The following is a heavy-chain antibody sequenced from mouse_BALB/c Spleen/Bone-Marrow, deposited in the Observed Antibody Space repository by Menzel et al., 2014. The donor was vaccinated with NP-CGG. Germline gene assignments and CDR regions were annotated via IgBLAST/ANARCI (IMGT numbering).Heavy chain of an antibody. CDR2: IRNKAYGYTT. J-gene: IGHJ4*01. V-gene: IGHV7-3*02. CDR1: GFTFTDYY. CDR3: ARFPMDY. Sequence: EVHLVESGGGLVQPGGSLRLSCTTSGFTFTDYYMSWVRQPPGKALEWLAFIRNKAYGYTTEYSASVRGRFTISRDNSQSILYLQMNTLRAEDSATYYCARFPMDYWGQGTSVTVSS.